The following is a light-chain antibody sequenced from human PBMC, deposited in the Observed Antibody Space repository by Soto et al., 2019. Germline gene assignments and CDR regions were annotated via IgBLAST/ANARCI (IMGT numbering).Light chain of an antibody. V-gene: IGLV2-14*01. Sequence: QSALTQPRSVSGSPGQSVSISCTGTSSDVGVYNYVSWYQQHPGKAPKVMIYEVSNRPSGVSNRFSGSKSGNTASLTISGLQAEDEADYYCSSYTSSSTLDYVFGTGTKVTVL. CDR3: SSYTSSSTLDYV. CDR1: SSDVGVYNY. J-gene: IGLJ1*01. CDR2: EVS.